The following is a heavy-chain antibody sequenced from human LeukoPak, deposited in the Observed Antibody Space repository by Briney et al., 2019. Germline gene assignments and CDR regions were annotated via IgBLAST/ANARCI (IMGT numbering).Heavy chain of an antibody. CDR1: GFTFDDYG. CDR3: ARGPSHTISGVVLFDY. D-gene: IGHD3-3*01. Sequence: GGSLRLSCAASGFTFDDYGMSWVRQAPGKGLEWVSGINWNGGSTGYADSVKGRFTISRDNAKNSLYLQMNSLRAEDTALYYCARGPSHTISGVVLFDYWGQGTLVTVSS. V-gene: IGHV3-20*04. J-gene: IGHJ4*02. CDR2: INWNGGST.